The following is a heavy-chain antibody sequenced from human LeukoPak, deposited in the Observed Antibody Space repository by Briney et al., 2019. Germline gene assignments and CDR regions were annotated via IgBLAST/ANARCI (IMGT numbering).Heavy chain of an antibody. CDR2: IYYSGST. Sequence: SETLSLTCTVSGGSISSYYWSWNRQPPGKGLEWIGYIYYSGSTNYNPSLKSRVTISVDTSKNQFSLKLSSVTAADTAVYYCARAGHSSGYYYYMDVWGKGTTVTVSS. D-gene: IGHD6-19*01. V-gene: IGHV4-59*01. CDR1: GGSISSYY. CDR3: ARAGHSSGYYYYMDV. J-gene: IGHJ6*03.